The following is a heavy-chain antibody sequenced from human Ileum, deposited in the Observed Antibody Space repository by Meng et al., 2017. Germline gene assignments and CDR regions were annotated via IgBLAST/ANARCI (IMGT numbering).Heavy chain of an antibody. V-gene: IGHV3-21*01. Sequence: VQLVESGGGVVPPGRSLGLSCAASGFIFSSYGMHWVRQAPGKGLEWVSSIIGSGNNIYYADSVKGRFTISRDNAKSSLYLQMNSLRDEDTAVYYCARERAGYYYDYWGQGTLVTVSS. J-gene: IGHJ4*02. CDR2: IIGSGNNI. CDR3: ARERAGYYYDY. D-gene: IGHD3-9*01. CDR1: GFIFSSYG.